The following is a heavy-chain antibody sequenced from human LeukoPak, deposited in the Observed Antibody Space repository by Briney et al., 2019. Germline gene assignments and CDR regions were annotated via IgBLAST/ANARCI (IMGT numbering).Heavy chain of an antibody. CDR3: ARGVLRFLEWLLY. V-gene: IGHV1-69*13. CDR1: GGTFSSYA. J-gene: IGHJ4*02. D-gene: IGHD3-3*01. Sequence: AVKVSCKASGGTFSSYAISWVRQAPGQGREWMGEIIPIFGTANYAQKFQGRVTITADESTSTAYMELSSLRSEDTAVYYCARGVLRFLEWLLYWGQGTLVTVSS. CDR2: IIPIFGTA.